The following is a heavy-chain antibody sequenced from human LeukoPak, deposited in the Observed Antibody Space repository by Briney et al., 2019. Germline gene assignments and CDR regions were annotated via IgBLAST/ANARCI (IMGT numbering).Heavy chain of an antibody. CDR3: AKQSNFQH. CDR2: IRYDGSKK. CDR1: GFTFSSYG. Sequence: GGSLRLSCAAPGFTFSSYGMHWGRQAPGKGLEGVAFIRYDGSKKYYADSVKGRFTTSRDNSKSTLYLQMNSLRAEDTAVYYCAKQSNFQHWGQGTLVTVSS. J-gene: IGHJ1*01. V-gene: IGHV3-30*02.